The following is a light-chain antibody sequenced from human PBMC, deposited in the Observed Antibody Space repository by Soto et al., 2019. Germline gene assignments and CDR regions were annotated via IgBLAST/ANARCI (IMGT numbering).Light chain of an antibody. CDR3: QQSEDLPLT. Sequence: DIQLTQSPSSLSASVGDRVTITCQASQDINNYLNWYQQKPGKAPKLLIFDASSVETGVPSRFSGSGSGTHFTFTISSLEPEDIATYHCQQSEDLPLTFGGGTRVELK. CDR2: DAS. CDR1: QDINNY. J-gene: IGKJ4*01. V-gene: IGKV1-33*01.